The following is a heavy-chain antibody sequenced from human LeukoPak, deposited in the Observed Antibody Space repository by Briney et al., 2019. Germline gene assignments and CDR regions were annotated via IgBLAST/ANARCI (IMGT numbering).Heavy chain of an antibody. Sequence: PGGSLRLSCAASGFTFSSSAMSWVRQAPGKGLEWVSTISGSGGSTYYADSLKGRFTISRDTSKNTLYLQINSLRAEDTAVYYCAKRGRYYFDQWGQGTLVTVSS. CDR1: GFTFSSSA. V-gene: IGHV3-23*01. J-gene: IGHJ4*02. CDR2: ISGSGGST. CDR3: AKRGRYYFDQ.